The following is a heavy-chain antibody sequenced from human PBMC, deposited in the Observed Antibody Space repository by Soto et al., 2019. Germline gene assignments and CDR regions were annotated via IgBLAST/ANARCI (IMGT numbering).Heavy chain of an antibody. CDR1: GFTFSSYA. Sequence: GGSLRLSFEASGFTFSSYAMSWVRQAPGKGLEWVSAISGSGGSTYYADSVKGRFTISRDNSKNTLYLQMNSLRAEDTAVYYCAKSTRYSSDANDYWGQGTLVTVSS. D-gene: IGHD6-25*01. J-gene: IGHJ4*02. V-gene: IGHV3-23*01. CDR3: AKSTRYSSDANDY. CDR2: ISGSGGST.